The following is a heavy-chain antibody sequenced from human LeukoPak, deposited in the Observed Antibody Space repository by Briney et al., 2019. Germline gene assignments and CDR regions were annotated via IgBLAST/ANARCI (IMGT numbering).Heavy chain of an antibody. V-gene: IGHV3-21*01. CDR2: ISSSSSYI. J-gene: IGHJ4*02. D-gene: IGHD5-18*01. CDR3: ARVAKIQLWLDY. CDR1: GFTFSSYS. Sequence: GGSLRLSCAASGFTFSSYSMNWVRQAPGKGLDWVSSISSSSSYIYYADSVKGRFTISRDNAKNSLYLQMNSLRAEDTAVYYCARVAKIQLWLDYWGQGTLVTVSS.